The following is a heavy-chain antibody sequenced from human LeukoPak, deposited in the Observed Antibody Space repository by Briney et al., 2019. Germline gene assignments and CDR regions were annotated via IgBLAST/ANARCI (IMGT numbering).Heavy chain of an antibody. CDR2: IIPIFGTA. J-gene: IGHJ4*02. V-gene: IGHV1-69*13. CDR1: GGTFSSYA. D-gene: IGHD5-18*01. CDR3: ARLTAMARRDDY. Sequence: GASVTVSCKASGGTFSSYAISWVRQAPGQGLEWMGGIIPIFGTANYAQKFQGRVTITADESTSTAYMELSSLRSEDTAVYYCARLTAMARRDDYWGQGTLVTVSS.